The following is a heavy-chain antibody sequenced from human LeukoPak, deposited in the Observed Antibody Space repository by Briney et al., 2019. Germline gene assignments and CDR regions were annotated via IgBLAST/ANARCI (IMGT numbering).Heavy chain of an antibody. CDR3: ARDIGRSGWSADY. Sequence: GGSLRLSCAASGFTFSSYGMHWVSQAPGKGLEWVAVIWYDGSNKYYADSVKGRFTISRDNSKNTLYLQMNSLRAEDTAVYYCARDIGRSGWSADYWGQGTLVTVSS. V-gene: IGHV3-33*01. CDR2: IWYDGSNK. J-gene: IGHJ4*02. D-gene: IGHD6-19*01. CDR1: GFTFSSYG.